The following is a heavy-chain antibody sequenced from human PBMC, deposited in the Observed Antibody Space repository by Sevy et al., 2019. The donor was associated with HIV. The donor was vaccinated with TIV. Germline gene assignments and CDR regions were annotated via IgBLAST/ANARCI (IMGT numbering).Heavy chain of an antibody. Sequence: SETLSLTCTVSGGSINSDHWNWIRQPPGKGLEWIGYVYSTGGTNYNPSLKNRVTISVDRTKNQFSLKLTSVTAADTAVYYCARPNDFAIWGQGTMFTVSS. CDR2: VYSTGGT. CDR3: ARPNDFAI. J-gene: IGHJ3*02. V-gene: IGHV4-59*08. CDR1: GGSINSDH.